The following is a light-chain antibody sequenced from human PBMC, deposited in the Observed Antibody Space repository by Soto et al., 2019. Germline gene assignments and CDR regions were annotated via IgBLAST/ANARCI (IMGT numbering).Light chain of an antibody. Sequence: DVVMTQSPLSLPVTLGQPASISCRSSQSLVYGGGNTYLSWCHQRPGQSPRRLIYKVSDRASGVPDRFSGRGSVTDFTLKISRVEAEDVGGVYFCMQATHWPYTFGQGTKLEIK. V-gene: IGKV2-30*01. CDR2: KVS. J-gene: IGKJ2*01. CDR1: QSLVYGGGNTY. CDR3: MQATHWPYT.